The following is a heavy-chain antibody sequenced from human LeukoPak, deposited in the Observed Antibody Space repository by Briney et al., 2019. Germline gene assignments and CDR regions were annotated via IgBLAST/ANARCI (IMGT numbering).Heavy chain of an antibody. CDR3: ARDKVVGATLFDY. Sequence: GGSLRLSCAGSGFTFSNYWMSWVRQAPGKGLEGVTNIKQDGSEIYSVDSVKGRFTISRYNAKNSLYLQMNSLRAEDTAVYYCARDKVVGATLFDYWGQGTLVTVSS. CDR1: GFTFSNYW. CDR2: IKQDGSEI. J-gene: IGHJ4*02. D-gene: IGHD1-26*01. V-gene: IGHV3-7*01.